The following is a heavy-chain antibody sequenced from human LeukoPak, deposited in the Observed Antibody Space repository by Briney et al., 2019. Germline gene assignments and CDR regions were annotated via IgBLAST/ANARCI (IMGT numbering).Heavy chain of an antibody. CDR1: GFTFSSSA. Sequence: GGSLRLSCAASGFTFSSSAMSWVRQAPGKGLEWVSAISNNGGYTYYADSVKGRFTISRDNSKNTLYLQINSLRAEDTAVYYCATDPDSSGYYYPIFDYWGQGTLVTVSS. J-gene: IGHJ4*02. CDR2: ISNNGGYT. V-gene: IGHV3-23*01. D-gene: IGHD3-22*01. CDR3: ATDPDSSGYYYPIFDY.